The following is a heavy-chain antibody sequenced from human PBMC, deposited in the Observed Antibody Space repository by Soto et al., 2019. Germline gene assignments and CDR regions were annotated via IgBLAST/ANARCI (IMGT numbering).Heavy chain of an antibody. D-gene: IGHD3-3*02. J-gene: IGHJ6*02. Sequence: QPGGSLRLSCAASGFTFDDYAMHWVRQAPGKGLEWVSLISWDGGSTYYADSVKGRFTISRDNSKNSLYLQMNSLRAEDTALYYCAKDISPYYYYGMDVWGQGTTVTVSS. V-gene: IGHV3-43D*04. CDR3: AKDISPYYYYGMDV. CDR2: ISWDGGST. CDR1: GFTFDDYA.